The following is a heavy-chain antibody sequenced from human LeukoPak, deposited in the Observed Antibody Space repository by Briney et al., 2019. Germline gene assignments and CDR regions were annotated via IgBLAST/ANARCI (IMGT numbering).Heavy chain of an antibody. CDR2: ISGSGGST. CDR1: GFTFNNYA. CDR3: AKDGIGGIYYDSSGYFDY. V-gene: IGHV3-23*01. J-gene: IGHJ4*02. D-gene: IGHD3-22*01. Sequence: GGSLRLSCAASGFTFNNYARSWVRQAPGKGLEWVSAISGSGGSTYYADPLKGRFTISRDNSKNTLYLQMNCLRAEDTALYYCAKDGIGGIYYDSSGYFDYWGQGTLVTVSS.